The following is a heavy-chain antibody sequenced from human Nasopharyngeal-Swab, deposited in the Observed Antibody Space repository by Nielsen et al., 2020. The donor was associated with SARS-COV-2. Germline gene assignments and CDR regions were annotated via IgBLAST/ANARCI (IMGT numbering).Heavy chain of an antibody. CDR3: ARDGDYYDLTVDY. Sequence: GGSLRPSCAVSGITFSSYSTNWVRHAPGKGLEWVSSISSSSSYIYYADSVKGRFTISRDNAKNSLYLQMNSLRAEDTAVYYCARDGDYYDLTVDYWGQGTLVTVSS. J-gene: IGHJ4*02. CDR1: GITFSSYS. D-gene: IGHD3-22*01. V-gene: IGHV3-21*01. CDR2: ISSSSSYI.